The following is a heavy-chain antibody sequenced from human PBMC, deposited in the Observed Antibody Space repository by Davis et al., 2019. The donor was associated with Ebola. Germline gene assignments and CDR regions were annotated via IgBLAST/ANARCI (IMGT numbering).Heavy chain of an antibody. CDR2: IYHSGST. Sequence: PSETLSLTCAVSGYSISSGYYCGWIRQPPGKGLEWIGSIYHSGSTYYNPSLKSRVTISVDTSKNQFSLKLSSVTAADTAVYYCARVGGRTKPFDYWGQGTLVTVSS. V-gene: IGHV4-38-2*01. CDR1: GYSISSGYY. CDR3: ARVGGRTKPFDY. D-gene: IGHD1-26*01. J-gene: IGHJ4*02.